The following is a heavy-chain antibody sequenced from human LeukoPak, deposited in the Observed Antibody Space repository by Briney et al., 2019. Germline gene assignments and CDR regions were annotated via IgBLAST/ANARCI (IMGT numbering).Heavy chain of an antibody. Sequence: ASVKVSCKASGYTFTSYGISWVRQAPGQGLEWMGWMNPNSGNTGYAQKFQGRVTMTRNTSISTAYMELSSLRSEDTAVYYCARGPVAAAGNGMFDPWGQGTLVTVSS. CDR2: MNPNSGNT. CDR3: ARGPVAAAGNGMFDP. V-gene: IGHV1-8*02. CDR1: GYTFTSYG. D-gene: IGHD6-13*01. J-gene: IGHJ5*02.